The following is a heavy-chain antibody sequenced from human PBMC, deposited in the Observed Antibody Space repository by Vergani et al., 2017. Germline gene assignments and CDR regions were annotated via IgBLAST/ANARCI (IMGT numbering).Heavy chain of an antibody. D-gene: IGHD6-13*01. CDR3: AIAAAGYLFDY. J-gene: IGHJ4*02. CDR1: GYSISSGYY. Sequence: QVQLQESGPGLVKPSETLSLTCAVSGYSISSGYYWGWIRQPPGKGLEWIGSIYHSGSTYYNPSLKSRVTISVDTSENQFSLKLSSVTAADTAVYYCAIAAAGYLFDYWGQGTLVTVSS. CDR2: IYHSGST. V-gene: IGHV4-38-2*01.